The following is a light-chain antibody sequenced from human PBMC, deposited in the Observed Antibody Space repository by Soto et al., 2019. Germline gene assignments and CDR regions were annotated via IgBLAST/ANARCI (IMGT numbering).Light chain of an antibody. J-gene: IGLJ1*01. V-gene: IGLV1-40*01. CDR2: GNN. CDR1: SSNIGAGFG. Sequence: QSALTQSPSVSGAPGQRVSISCTGTSSNIGAGFGVHWYQQLPATAPKLLIYGNNNRPSGVPDRFSGSKSGTSASLAITGLQAEDEADYYCQSYDTSLSGGSVFGTGTKVTVL. CDR3: QSYDTSLSGGSV.